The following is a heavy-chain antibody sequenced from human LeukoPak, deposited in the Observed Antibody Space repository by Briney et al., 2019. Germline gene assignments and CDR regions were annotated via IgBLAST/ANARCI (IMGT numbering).Heavy chain of an antibody. CDR2: IYPGDSES. J-gene: IGHJ4*02. Sequence: GESLRISCEGSGYSFSSYLIAWVRQMPGKGLEWMGNIYPGDSESRYSPSFQGQVTISADKSISTAYLQWSSLKASDTAMYYCARRYSSSWFFDSWGQGTLVTVSS. CDR1: GYSFSSYL. V-gene: IGHV5-51*01. CDR3: ARRYSSSWFFDS. D-gene: IGHD6-13*01.